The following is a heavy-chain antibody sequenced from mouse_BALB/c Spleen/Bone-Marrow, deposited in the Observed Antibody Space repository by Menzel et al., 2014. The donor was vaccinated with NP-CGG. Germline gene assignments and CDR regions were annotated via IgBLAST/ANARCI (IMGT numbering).Heavy chain of an antibody. CDR1: GFNIKDTY. CDR3: ASYRYGWYFDV. CDR2: IDPAIFT. J-gene: IGHJ1*01. V-gene: IGHV14-3*02. Sequence: EVQLQQSGAELVKPGASVKLSCTASGFNIKDTYLHWVKQRPEQGLDWIGRIDPAIFTKYDPKFQGKATITADTSSNTAYLHLSSLASEDTAVYYCASYRYGWYFDVWGAGTTVTVSS. D-gene: IGHD2-14*01.